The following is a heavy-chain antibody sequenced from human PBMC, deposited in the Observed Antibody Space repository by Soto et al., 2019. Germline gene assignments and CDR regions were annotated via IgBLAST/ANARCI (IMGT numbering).Heavy chain of an antibody. Sequence: ASVKVSCKASGYTFTSYGISWVRQAPGQGLEWMGWISAYNGNTNYAQKLQGRVTMTTDTSTSTAYMELRSLRSDDTAVYYCARVPVLLWCGEFPEGTNWIDFWGQGILVTVSS. J-gene: IGHJ5*01. CDR3: ARVPVLLWCGEFPEGTNWIDF. CDR2: ISAYNGNT. D-gene: IGHD3-10*01. CDR1: GYTFTSYG. V-gene: IGHV1-18*01.